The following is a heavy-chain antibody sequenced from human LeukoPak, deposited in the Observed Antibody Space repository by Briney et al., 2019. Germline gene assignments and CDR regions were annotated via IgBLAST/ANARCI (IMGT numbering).Heavy chain of an antibody. CDR2: IYQNGNT. D-gene: IGHD6-13*01. CDR3: GRGGIAAAASGIDY. V-gene: IGHV4-30-2*01. CDR1: GGSISSGGYS. Sequence: SETLSLTCAVSGGSISSGGYSWSWIRQPPGKGLEWIGYIYQNGNTYYNPSLKSRVTISVDRSKNQFSLNLSSVTAADTAVYYCGRGGIAAAASGIDYWGQGTLVAVSS. J-gene: IGHJ4*02.